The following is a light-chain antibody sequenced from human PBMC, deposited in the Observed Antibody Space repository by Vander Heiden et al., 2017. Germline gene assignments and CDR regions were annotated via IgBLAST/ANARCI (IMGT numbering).Light chain of an antibody. V-gene: IGLV1-40*01. J-gene: IGLJ3*02. CDR3: QSYDSSLSGRV. Sequence: QSVLTQPPSVSGAPGQRVTISSTGSSSNIGAGYDVHWYQHLPGTAPKLLIYGASNRPSGVPDRFSGSTSGTSASLAITGLQAEDEADYYCQSYDSSLSGRVFGGGTKLTVL. CDR2: GAS. CDR1: SSNIGAGYD.